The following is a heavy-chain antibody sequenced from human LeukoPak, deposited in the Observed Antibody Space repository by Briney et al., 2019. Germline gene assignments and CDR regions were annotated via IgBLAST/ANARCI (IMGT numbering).Heavy chain of an antibody. CDR2: IYHSGNT. J-gene: IGHJ4*02. CDR3: ARAGYYDSISIRIDY. V-gene: IGHV4-4*02. Sequence: SETLSLTCAVSGDSITSSNWWSWVRQPPEKGLEWIGEIYHSGNTNYNPPLKSRVTISLDKSKNQFSLKLKSVTAADTAVYYCARAGYYDSISIRIDYWGQGTLVTVSS. CDR1: GDSITSSNW. D-gene: IGHD3-22*01.